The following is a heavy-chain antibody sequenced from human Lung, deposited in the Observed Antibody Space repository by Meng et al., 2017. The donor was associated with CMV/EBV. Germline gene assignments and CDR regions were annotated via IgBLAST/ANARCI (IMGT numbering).Heavy chain of an antibody. Sequence: ASVKVSXKASGYMFTTYIIHWVRQAPGQGLEWMGWINTKSGNTDYAQKFHGRVTMTRDTSMNTAHMHVTRLTSDDTAVYYCARSYDYWCGFHARYGLDVWGQGXTVTVSS. CDR1: GYMFTTYI. CDR2: INTKSGNT. CDR3: ARSYDYWCGFHARYGLDV. D-gene: IGHD3-3*01. V-gene: IGHV1-2*02. J-gene: IGHJ6*02.